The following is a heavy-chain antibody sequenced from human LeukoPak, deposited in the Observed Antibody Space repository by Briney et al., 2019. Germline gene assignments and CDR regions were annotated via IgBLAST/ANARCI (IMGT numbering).Heavy chain of an antibody. V-gene: IGHV4-59*01. CDR1: GGSISSYY. J-gene: IGHJ3*02. D-gene: IGHD6-13*01. CDR3: ARGRLAAAGLSPPGAFDI. CDR2: IYYSGST. Sequence: SETLSLTCTVSGGSISSYYWSWIRQPPGKGLEWIGYIYYSGSTNYNPSLKSRVTISVDTSKNQFSLKLSSVTAADTAVYYCARGRLAAAGLSPPGAFDIRGQGTMVTVSS.